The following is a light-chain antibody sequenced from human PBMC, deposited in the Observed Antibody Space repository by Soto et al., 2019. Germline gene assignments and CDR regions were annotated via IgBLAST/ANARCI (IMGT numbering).Light chain of an antibody. J-gene: IGLJ1*01. CDR3: SSYTSSSTEGF. V-gene: IGLV2-14*01. CDR2: DVN. CDR1: SSDVGGYNY. Sequence: QSALTQPASVSGSPGQSITISCTGTSSDVGGYNYVSWYQQHPGKAPKLMIYDVNNRPSGVSNRFSGSKSGNTASLTISGLQAEDEADYYCSSYTSSSTEGFFGTGTKLTVL.